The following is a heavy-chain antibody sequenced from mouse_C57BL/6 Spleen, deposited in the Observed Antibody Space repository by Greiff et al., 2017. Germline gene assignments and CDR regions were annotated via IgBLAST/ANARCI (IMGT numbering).Heavy chain of an antibody. D-gene: IGHD1-1*01. CDR1: GYTFTDYE. CDR3: TRRGYYGSSLRDY. J-gene: IGHJ2*01. V-gene: IGHV1-15*01. CDR2: IDPETGGT. Sequence: VQLQQSGAELVRPGASVTLSCKASGYTFTDYEMHWVKQTPVHGLEWIGAIDPETGGTAYNQKFKGKAILTADKSSSTAYMELRSLTSEDSAVYYCTRRGYYGSSLRDYWGKGTTLTVSS.